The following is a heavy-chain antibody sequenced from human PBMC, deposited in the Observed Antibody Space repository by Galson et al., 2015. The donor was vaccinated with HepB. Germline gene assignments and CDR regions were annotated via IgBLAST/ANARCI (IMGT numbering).Heavy chain of an antibody. CDR3: ARLGATVADY. V-gene: IGHV3-30-3*01. CDR2: ISYDGSNK. CDR1: GFTFSSYA. J-gene: IGHJ4*02. Sequence: SLRLSCAASGFTFSSYAMHWVRQAPGKGLEWVAVISYDGSNKYYADSVKGRFTISRDNSKNTLYLQMNSLRAEDTAVYYCARLGATVADYWAREPWSPSPQ. D-gene: IGHD4-23*01.